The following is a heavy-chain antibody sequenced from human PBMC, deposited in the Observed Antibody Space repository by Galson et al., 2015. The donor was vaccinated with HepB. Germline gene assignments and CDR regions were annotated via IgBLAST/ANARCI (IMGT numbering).Heavy chain of an antibody. CDR2: IWYDGSNK. CDR1: GFTFSSYG. V-gene: IGHV3-33*01. CDR3: ARDFYGDYPPN. Sequence: SLRLSCAASGFTFSSYGMHWVRQAPGKGLEWVAVIWYDGSNKYYADSVKGRFTISRDNSKNTLYLQMNSLRAEDTAVYYCARDFYGDYPPNWGQGTLVTVSS. J-gene: IGHJ4*02. D-gene: IGHD4-17*01.